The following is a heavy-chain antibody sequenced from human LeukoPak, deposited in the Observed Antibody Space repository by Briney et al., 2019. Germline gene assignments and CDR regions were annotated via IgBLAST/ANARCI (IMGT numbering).Heavy chain of an antibody. J-gene: IGHJ3*02. V-gene: IGHV4-59*01. CDR2: IYYSGST. Sequence: SETLSLTCTVSGGSISSYYWSWIRQPPGKGLEWIGYIYYSGSTNHNPSPKSRVTISVDTSKNQFSLKLSSVTAADTAVYYCARETYCSGGSCYSEGAFDIWGQGTMVTVSS. CDR3: ARETYCSGGSCYSEGAFDI. D-gene: IGHD2-15*01. CDR1: GGSISSYY.